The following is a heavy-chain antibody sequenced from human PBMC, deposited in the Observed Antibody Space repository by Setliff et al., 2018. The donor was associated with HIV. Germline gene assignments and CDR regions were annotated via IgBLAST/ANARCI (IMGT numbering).Heavy chain of an antibody. CDR3: ARSPMDPPPYWWFDP. V-gene: IGHV4-31*03. D-gene: IGHD2-15*01. J-gene: IGHJ5*02. CDR1: GGSITSDGYF. CDR2: MSYSGST. Sequence: PSETLSLTCTVSGGSITSDGYFWTWIRQHPGKGLEWIGYMSYSGSTYYNPSLKSRVTISGDTSKNQFSLKLSSVTAADTAVYYCARSPMDPPPYWWFDPWGQGTQVTVSS.